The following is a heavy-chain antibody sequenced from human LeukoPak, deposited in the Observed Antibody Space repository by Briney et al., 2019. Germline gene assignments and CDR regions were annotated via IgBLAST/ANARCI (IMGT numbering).Heavy chain of an antibody. CDR1: GFTFSSYS. D-gene: IGHD6-13*01. CDR3: ARTATDTGEFDY. J-gene: IGHJ4*02. Sequence: GGSLRLSCAAPGFTFSSYSMNWVRQAAGKGLECVSSISSSSSSVYYADSVKGRFTISRDDAKNSLYLQMNSLRAEDTAVYYCARTATDTGEFDYWGQGTLVTVSS. V-gene: IGHV3-21*01. CDR2: ISSSSSSV.